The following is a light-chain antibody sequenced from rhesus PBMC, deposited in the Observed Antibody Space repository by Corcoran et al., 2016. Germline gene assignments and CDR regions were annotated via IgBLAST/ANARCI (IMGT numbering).Light chain of an antibody. J-gene: IGLJ1*01. V-gene: IGLV2-32*02. CDR1: SSDIGLYKY. CDR2: EVI. CDR3: SSYVGSHIYV. Sequence: QTALTQPRSVSGSPGQSVTISCTGTSSDIGLYKYVSWYQQHPGTAPKLMIYEVIERPSGVSGRFSGSNSGNTGSLTISVLQAEDEADYFCSSYVGSHIYVFGSGTRLTVL.